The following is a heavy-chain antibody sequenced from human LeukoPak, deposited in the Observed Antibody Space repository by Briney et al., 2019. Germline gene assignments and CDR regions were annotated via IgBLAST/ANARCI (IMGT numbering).Heavy chain of an antibody. CDR2: INHSGST. Sequence: SETLSLTCAVYGGSFSGYYWSWIRQPPGKGLEWIGEINHSGSTNYNPSLKSRVTISVDTSMNQFSLKLSSVTAADTAVYYCARAHYDFWSGSRYYFDYWGQGTLVTVSS. CDR1: GGSFSGYY. V-gene: IGHV4-34*01. CDR3: ARAHYDFWSGSRYYFDY. D-gene: IGHD3-3*01. J-gene: IGHJ4*02.